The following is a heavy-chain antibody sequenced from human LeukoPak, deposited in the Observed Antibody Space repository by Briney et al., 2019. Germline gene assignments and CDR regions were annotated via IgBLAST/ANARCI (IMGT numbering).Heavy chain of an antibody. CDR1: GFTFSSYE. CDR3: ARKGLPSRYVDHLVLDV. Sequence: GGSLRLSCAASGFTFSSYEMNWVRQAPGKGLGWVSYISSSGSTIYYADSVKGRFTISRDNAKNSLYLQMNSLRAEDTAVYYCARKGLPSRYVDHLVLDVWGQGTTVTVSS. V-gene: IGHV3-48*03. CDR2: ISSSGSTI. D-gene: IGHD3-9*01. J-gene: IGHJ6*02.